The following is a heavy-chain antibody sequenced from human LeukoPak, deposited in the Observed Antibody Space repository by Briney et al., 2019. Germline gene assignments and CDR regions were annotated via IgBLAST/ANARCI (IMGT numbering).Heavy chain of an antibody. D-gene: IGHD2/OR15-2a*01. V-gene: IGHV1-8*01. CDR3: ARYDSMRRSDY. CDR1: GYTFTSYD. J-gene: IGHJ4*02. CDR2: MNPNNGNT. Sequence: ASVKVSCKASGYTFTSYDINWVRQATGHGLEWMGWMNPNNGNTGYAHKFQGRVTMTRNTSISTAYMELSSLRSEDTAVYYCARYDSMRRSDYWGQGTLVTVSS.